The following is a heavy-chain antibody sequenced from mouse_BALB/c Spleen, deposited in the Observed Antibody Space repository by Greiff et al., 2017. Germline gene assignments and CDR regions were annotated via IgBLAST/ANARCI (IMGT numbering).Heavy chain of an antibody. J-gene: IGHJ2*01. D-gene: IGHD1-2*01. CDR3: TRIYGSLYYFDY. Sequence: DVKLVESGGGLVQPGGSMKLSCVASGFTFSSYWMSWVRQSPEKGLEWVAEIRLKSDNYATHYAESVKGKFTISRDDSKSRLYLQMNSLRAEDTGIYYCTRIYGSLYYFDYWGQGTTLTVSS. CDR2: IRLKSDNYAT. V-gene: IGHV6-6*02. CDR1: GFTFSSYW.